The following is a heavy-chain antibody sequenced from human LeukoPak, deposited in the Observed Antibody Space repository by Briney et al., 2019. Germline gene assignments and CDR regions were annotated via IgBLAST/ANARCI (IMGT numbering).Heavy chain of an antibody. CDR1: GFTFSSYW. CDR2: IKQDGSEK. Sequence: GGSLRLPCAASGFTFSSYWMSWVRQAPGEGLEWVANIKQDGSEKYYVDSVKGRFTISRDNAKNSLYLQMNSLRAEDTAVYYCARVPDYYGSGSRFDPWGQGTLVTVSS. CDR3: ARVPDYYGSGSRFDP. J-gene: IGHJ5*02. D-gene: IGHD3-10*01. V-gene: IGHV3-7*01.